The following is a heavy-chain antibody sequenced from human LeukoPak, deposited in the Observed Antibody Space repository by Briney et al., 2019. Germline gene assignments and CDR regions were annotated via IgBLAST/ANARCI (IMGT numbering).Heavy chain of an antibody. CDR3: AKEGLKKWLVRDYYFDY. CDR2: IRSKANSYET. Sequence: GGSLRLSCAASAFTFSGSAMHWVRPASGKGREWVGRIRSKANSYETAYAASVKGRFTISRDDSKNTAYLQMNSLKTEDTAVYYCAKEGLKKWLVRDYYFDYWGQGTLVTVSS. J-gene: IGHJ4*02. CDR1: AFTFSGSA. D-gene: IGHD6-19*01. V-gene: IGHV3-73*01.